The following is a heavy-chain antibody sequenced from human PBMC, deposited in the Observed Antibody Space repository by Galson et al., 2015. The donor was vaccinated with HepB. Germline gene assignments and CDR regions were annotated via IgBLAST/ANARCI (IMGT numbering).Heavy chain of an antibody. CDR3: AREHITYGGNSGNWFDP. Sequence: CAISGDSVSSNSAAWNWIRQSPSRGLEWLGRTYYRSKWYNDYAVSVKSRITINPDTSKNQFSLQLNSVTPEDTAVYYCAREHITYGGNSGNWFDPWGQGTLVTVSS. D-gene: IGHD4-23*01. CDR1: GDSVSSNSAA. J-gene: IGHJ5*02. CDR2: TYYRSKWYN. V-gene: IGHV6-1*01.